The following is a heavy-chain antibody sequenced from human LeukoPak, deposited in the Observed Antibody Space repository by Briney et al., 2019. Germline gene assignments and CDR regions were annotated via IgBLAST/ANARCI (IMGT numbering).Heavy chain of an antibody. D-gene: IGHD6-19*01. CDR1: GFTFDDYT. J-gene: IGHJ4*02. CDR3: AKEAPSSASVGFDY. CDR2: ISWDGGST. Sequence: GGSLRLSCAASGFTFDDYTMHWVRQAPGKGLEWVSLISWDGGSTYYADSVKGRFTISRDNSKNSLYLQMNSLRTEDTALYYCAKEAPSSASVGFDYWGQGTLVTVSS. V-gene: IGHV3-43*01.